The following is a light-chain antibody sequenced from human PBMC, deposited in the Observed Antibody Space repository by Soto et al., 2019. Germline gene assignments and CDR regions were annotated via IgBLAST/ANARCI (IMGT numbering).Light chain of an antibody. V-gene: IGKV3-20*01. CDR3: QQYGSSIQT. CDR2: GAS. J-gene: IGKJ1*01. Sequence: IVLTQSAGTLSLSPGQRATFSCGASQSVGSNYLAWYQQRNGQPPNPLIFGASHRAPDIPDRFSGSGYGTDFNLTISRLETEDFAVYYCQQYGSSIQTFGQGTKVDIK. CDR1: QSVGSNY.